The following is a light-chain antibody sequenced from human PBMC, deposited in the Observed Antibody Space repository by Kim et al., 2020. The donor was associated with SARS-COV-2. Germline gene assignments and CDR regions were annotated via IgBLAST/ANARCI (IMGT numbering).Light chain of an antibody. V-gene: IGLV3-1*01. Sequence: VCPGQTASITCSGDKLGDKYACWYQQKPGQSPVLVIYQDSKRPSGIPERFSGSNSGNTATLTISGTQAMDEADYYCQAWDSSTVVFGGGTQLTVL. CDR3: QAWDSSTVV. CDR2: QDS. J-gene: IGLJ2*01. CDR1: KLGDKY.